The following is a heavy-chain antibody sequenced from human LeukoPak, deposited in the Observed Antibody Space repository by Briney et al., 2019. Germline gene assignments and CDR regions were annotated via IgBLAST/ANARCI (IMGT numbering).Heavy chain of an antibody. CDR2: MNPNSGNT. V-gene: IGHV1-8*01. J-gene: IGHJ6*02. CDR1: GYTFTSYD. Sequence: ASVKVSCKASGYTFTSYDINWVRQATGQGLEWMGWMNPNSGNTGYTQKFQGGVTMTRNTSISTAYMELRSLRSEDTAVYYCARGQVGYYFYGLAVWGQGTTVTVSS. CDR3: ARGQVGYYFYGLAV.